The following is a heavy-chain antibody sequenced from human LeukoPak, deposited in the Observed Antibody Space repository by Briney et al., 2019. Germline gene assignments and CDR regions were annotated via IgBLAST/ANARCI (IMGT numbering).Heavy chain of an antibody. CDR2: IYYISNT. J-gene: IGHJ4*02. D-gene: IGHD1-26*01. V-gene: IGHV4-61*08. CDR1: GAPVGSGGYY. CDR3: ARTQSQSGSYRYYFGY. Sequence: SETLSLTCTVSGAPVGSGGYYWSWIRQPPGGGLEWIGYIYYISNTNYNPSLKSRVTMSVDPSKNQFSLKLNSVTAADTAVYYCARTQSQSGSYRYYFGYWGQGTLVTVSS.